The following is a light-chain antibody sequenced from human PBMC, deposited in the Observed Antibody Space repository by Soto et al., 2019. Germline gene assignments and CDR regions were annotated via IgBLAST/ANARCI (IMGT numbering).Light chain of an antibody. CDR2: EVT. CDR3: NSYTASSTRV. CDR1: SSDVGGYNY. J-gene: IGLJ3*02. V-gene: IGLV2-14*01. Sequence: QSALTQPASVSGSPGQSITISCTGSSSDVGGYNYVSWYQQYPGRAPKLMIYEVTNRPSGVSNRFSGSKSGNTASLTISGPQPEDEADYYCNSYTASSTRVFGGGTKLTV.